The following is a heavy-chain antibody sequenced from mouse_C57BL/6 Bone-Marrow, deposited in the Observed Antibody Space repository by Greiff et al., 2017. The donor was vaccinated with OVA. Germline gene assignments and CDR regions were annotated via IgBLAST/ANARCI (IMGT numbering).Heavy chain of an antibody. V-gene: IGHV1-53*01. Sequence: VQLQQPGTELVKPGASVKLSCKASGYTFTSYWMHWVKQRPGQGLEWIGNINPSNGGTNYNEKFKSKATLTVDKSSSTAYMQLSSLTSEDSAVYYCARSTMHYYGSSYEDYWGQGTSVTVSS. CDR3: ARSTMHYYGSSYEDY. J-gene: IGHJ4*01. D-gene: IGHD1-1*01. CDR1: GYTFTSYW. CDR2: INPSNGGT.